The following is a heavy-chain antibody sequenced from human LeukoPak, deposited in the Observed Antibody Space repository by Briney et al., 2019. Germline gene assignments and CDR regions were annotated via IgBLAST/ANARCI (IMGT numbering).Heavy chain of an antibody. CDR1: GGSISSSSYY. D-gene: IGHD4-17*01. CDR2: IYYSGST. Sequence: SETLSLTCTVSGGSISSSSYYWGWIRQPPGKGLEWIGSIYYSGSTYYNPSLESRVTISVDTSKNQFSLKLSSVTAADTAVYYCARTQRATVTTGNYYMDVWGKGTTVTVSS. V-gene: IGHV4-39*07. CDR3: ARTQRATVTTGNYYMDV. J-gene: IGHJ6*03.